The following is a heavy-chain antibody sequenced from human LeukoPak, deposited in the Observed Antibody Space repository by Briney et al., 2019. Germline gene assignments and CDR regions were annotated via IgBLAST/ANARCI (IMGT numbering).Heavy chain of an antibody. CDR3: ARDRPVLLWFGELSVNNWFDP. CDR1: GYTFTSYA. J-gene: IGHJ5*02. Sequence: ASVKVSCKASGYTFTSYAMNWVRQAPGQGLEWMGWINTNTGNPTYAQGFTGRFVFSLDTSVSTAYLQISSLKAEDTAVYYCARDRPVLLWFGELSVNNWFDPWGQGTLVTVSS. CDR2: INTNTGNP. V-gene: IGHV7-4-1*02. D-gene: IGHD3-10*01.